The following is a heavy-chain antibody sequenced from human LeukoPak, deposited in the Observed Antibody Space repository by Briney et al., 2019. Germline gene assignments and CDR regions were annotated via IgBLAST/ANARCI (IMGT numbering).Heavy chain of an antibody. CDR1: GFTFSSYA. CDR2: ISRGGDRI. CDR3: AKDQPTYYYDSSGYPPFDY. D-gene: IGHD3-22*01. J-gene: IGHJ4*02. V-gene: IGHV3-23*01. Sequence: GGSLRLSCAASGFTFSSYAMSWVRQAPGKGLEWVSLISRGGDRINYADSVRGRFTISRDNSRNTVYLQMNSLRAEDTALYYCAKDQPTYYYDSSGYPPFDYWGQGTLVTVSS.